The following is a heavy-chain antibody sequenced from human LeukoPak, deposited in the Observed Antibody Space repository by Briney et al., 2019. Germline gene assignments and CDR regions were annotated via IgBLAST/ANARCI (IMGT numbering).Heavy chain of an antibody. CDR2: FDKKDRGYATAT. J-gene: IGHJ5*02. Sequence: GGSLRLSCAASGFTFSGSAIHWVRQSSGKGLEWVGQFDKKDRGYATATAYAASVKGRFTISRDDSINTAYLQMKSLKTEDTALYYCTRDSGTYNWFDPWGQGTLVTVSS. CDR1: GFTFSGSA. V-gene: IGHV3-73*01. D-gene: IGHD1-26*01. CDR3: TRDSGTYNWFDP.